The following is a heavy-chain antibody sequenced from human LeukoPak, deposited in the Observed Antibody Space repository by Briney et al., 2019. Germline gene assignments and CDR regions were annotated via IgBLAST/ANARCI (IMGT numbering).Heavy chain of an antibody. Sequence: SETLSLTCTVSGGSISSYYWSWIRQPPGKGLEWIGYIYYSGSTNYNPSLKSRVTISVDTSKNQFSLKLSSVTAADTAVYYCARGGPSPEDYYDSSGPTESYGMDVWGQGTTVTVSS. V-gene: IGHV4-59*12. CDR2: IYYSGST. D-gene: IGHD3-22*01. J-gene: IGHJ6*02. CDR3: ARGGPSPEDYYDSSGPTESYGMDV. CDR1: GGSISSYY.